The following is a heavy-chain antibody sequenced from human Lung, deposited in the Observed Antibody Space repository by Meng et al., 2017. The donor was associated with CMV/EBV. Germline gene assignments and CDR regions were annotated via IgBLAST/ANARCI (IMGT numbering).Heavy chain of an antibody. CDR2: IIPIFGTA. CDR1: GGTFSSYA. CDR3: ARSPEFYQLLPGPYYYGMDV. D-gene: IGHD2-2*01. V-gene: IGHV1-69*05. J-gene: IGHJ6*02. Sequence: SVXVSXKASGGTFSSYAISWVRQAPGQGLEWMGGIIPIFGTANYAQKFQGRVTITTDESTSTAYMELSSLRSEDTAVYYCARSPEFYQLLPGPYYYGMDVXGRGXTVTVSS.